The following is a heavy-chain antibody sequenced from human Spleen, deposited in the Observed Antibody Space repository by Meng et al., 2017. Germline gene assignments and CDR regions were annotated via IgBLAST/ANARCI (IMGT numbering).Heavy chain of an antibody. D-gene: IGHD2-2*01. CDR3: ARDFAAAGY. V-gene: IGHV3-33*08. CDR2: IWYDGSNK. J-gene: IGHJ4*02. Sequence: GESLKISCAASGFTFSSYGMHWVRQAPGKGLEWVAVIWYDGSNKYYADSVKGRFTISRDNSKNTLYLQMNSLRAEDTAVYYCARDFAAAGYWGQGTLVTVYS. CDR1: GFTFSSYG.